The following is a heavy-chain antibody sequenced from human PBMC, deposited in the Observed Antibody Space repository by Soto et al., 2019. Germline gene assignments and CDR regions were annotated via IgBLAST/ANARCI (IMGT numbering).Heavy chain of an antibody. CDR3: VRDGGYCSSTTCYSPRNHYFDS. CDR2: IKFDGSVK. CDR1: GFTFSDYW. J-gene: IGHJ4*02. V-gene: IGHV3-7*03. D-gene: IGHD2-2*01. Sequence: GGSLRLSCAASGFTFSDYWMSWVRQAPGKGPEWVANIKFDGSVKQYVDSVRGRFTISRDNSRNSLFLQMNSLRAGDTAVYYCVRDGGYCSSTTCYSPRNHYFDSWGQGTLVTVSS.